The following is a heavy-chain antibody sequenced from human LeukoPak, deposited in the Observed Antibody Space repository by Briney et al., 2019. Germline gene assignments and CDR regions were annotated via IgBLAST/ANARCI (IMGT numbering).Heavy chain of an antibody. D-gene: IGHD3-22*01. CDR1: GFTFSIYA. Sequence: GGSLRLSCAASGFTFSIYAMHWVCQAPGKGLEWVAIISYDGSNKYYADSVKGRFTISRDNSKNTLYLQMNSLRTEDTAVYYCARDRSYYDSSASDYWGQGTLVTVSS. CDR3: ARDRSYYDSSASDY. J-gene: IGHJ4*02. CDR2: ISYDGSNK. V-gene: IGHV3-30*01.